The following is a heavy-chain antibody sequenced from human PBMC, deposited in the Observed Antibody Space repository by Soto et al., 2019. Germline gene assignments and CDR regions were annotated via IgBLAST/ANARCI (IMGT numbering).Heavy chain of an antibody. CDR1: GGSISSGDYY. Sequence: PSETLSLTCTVSGGSISSGDYYWSWIRQPPGKGLEWIGYIYYSGSTYYNPSLKSRVTISVDTSKNQFSLKLSSVTAADTAVYYCAREYYGGNVVGYWGQGTLVTVSS. V-gene: IGHV4-30-4*01. CDR3: AREYYGGNVVGY. J-gene: IGHJ4*02. D-gene: IGHD4-17*01. CDR2: IYYSGST.